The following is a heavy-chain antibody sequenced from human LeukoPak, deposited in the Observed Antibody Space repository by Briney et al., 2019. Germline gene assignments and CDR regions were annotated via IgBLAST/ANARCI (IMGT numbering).Heavy chain of an antibody. CDR2: ISAYNGNT. J-gene: IGHJ4*02. CDR3: ARGVFAVGATDFGGGY. Sequence: ASVKVSCKASGYTFTSYGISWVRQAPGQGLEWMGWISAYNGNTNYAQKLQGRVTMTTDTSTSTAYMELRSLRSDDTAVYYCARGVFAVGATDFGGGYWGQGTLVTVSS. D-gene: IGHD1-26*01. V-gene: IGHV1-18*01. CDR1: GYTFTSYG.